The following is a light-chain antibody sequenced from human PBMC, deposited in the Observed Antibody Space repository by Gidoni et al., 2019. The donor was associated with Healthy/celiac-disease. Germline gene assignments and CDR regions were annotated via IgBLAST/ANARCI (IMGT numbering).Light chain of an antibody. CDR1: QSVSSY. CDR3: QQRSNWPLT. V-gene: IGKV3-11*01. Sequence: EIVLTQSPATLSLSPGERPTLSCRASQSVSSYLAWYQQKPGQAPRLLIYDASNRATGIPARFSGSGSGTDFTLTISSLEPEDFAVYYCQQRSNWPLTFXGXTKVXIK. J-gene: IGKJ4*01. CDR2: DAS.